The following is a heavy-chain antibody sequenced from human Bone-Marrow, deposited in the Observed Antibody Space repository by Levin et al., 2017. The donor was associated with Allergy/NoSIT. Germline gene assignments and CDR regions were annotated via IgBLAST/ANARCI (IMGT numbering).Heavy chain of an antibody. Sequence: AGGSLRLSCAASGFTFSTFPMSWVRQSPGRGLEWVSAIGGDGLGTFYTDSVRGRFTISRDNSRNTLFLQMNSLRDEDTAVYYCAKDIEVPTTGDQFDNWGQGTLVTVSS. CDR3: AKDIEVPTTGDQFDN. CDR1: GFTFSTFP. CDR2: IGGDGLGT. D-gene: IGHD1-1*01. J-gene: IGHJ4*02. V-gene: IGHV3-23*01.